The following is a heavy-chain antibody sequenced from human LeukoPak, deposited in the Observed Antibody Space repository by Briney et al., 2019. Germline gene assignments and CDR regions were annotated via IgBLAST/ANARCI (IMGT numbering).Heavy chain of an antibody. Sequence: PGGSLRLSCVASGFTLSAYSMNWVRQAPGKGLEWISYISSSSTTIYYADSVKGRFTISRDNARNSLYLQMNSLRAEDTAVYYCARDSSGWSSDYYYGMDVWGQGTTVTVSS. CDR3: ARDSSGWSSDYYYGMDV. CDR2: ISSSSTTI. J-gene: IGHJ6*02. D-gene: IGHD6-19*01. CDR1: GFTLSAYS. V-gene: IGHV3-48*04.